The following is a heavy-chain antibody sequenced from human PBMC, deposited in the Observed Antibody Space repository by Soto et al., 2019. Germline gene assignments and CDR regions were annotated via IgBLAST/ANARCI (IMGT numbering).Heavy chain of an antibody. CDR2: MSGSGGIT. J-gene: IGHJ4*02. CDR3: VKRLGYCSGGACQY. CDR1: GFTFSSYA. Sequence: GGSLRLSSAGSGFTFSSYAMSWVRQAPGKGLEWVSGMSGSGGITYYADSVKGRFTISRDNSKNMLYLQMNSLKVEDTGVYYCVKRLGYCSGGACQYWGQGTLVTVSS. D-gene: IGHD2-15*01. V-gene: IGHV3-23*01.